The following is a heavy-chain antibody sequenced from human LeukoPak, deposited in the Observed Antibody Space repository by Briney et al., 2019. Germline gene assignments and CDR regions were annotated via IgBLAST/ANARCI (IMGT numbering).Heavy chain of an antibody. CDR2: IYHSGST. Sequence: PSETLSLTCTVSGGSLSSSSYYWGWIRQPPGKGLEWLGSIYHSGSTYYNPSLKSRVTISVDTSKNQFSLKLSSVTAADTAVYYCARGKIGLRVRGVKAWAYFDLWGRGTLVTVSS. V-gene: IGHV4-39*07. CDR1: GGSLSSSSYY. CDR3: ARGKIGLRVRGVKAWAYFDL. J-gene: IGHJ2*01. D-gene: IGHD3-10*01.